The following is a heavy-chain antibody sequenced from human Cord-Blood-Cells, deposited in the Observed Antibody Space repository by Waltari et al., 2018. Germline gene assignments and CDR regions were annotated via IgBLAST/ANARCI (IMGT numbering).Heavy chain of an antibody. Sequence: QLQLQASGPGLVKPSEPRSLTCTVSGGSLSSSSYYWGSFRQPPGKGLEWIGSIYYSWSTYYNPSLKSRVTISVDTSKNQFSLKLSSVTAADTAVYYCARHQGGYDDAFDIWGQGTMVTVSS. CDR2: IYYSWST. CDR3: ARHQGGYDDAFDI. J-gene: IGHJ3*02. D-gene: IGHD5-12*01. CDR1: GGSLSSSSYY. V-gene: IGHV4-39*07.